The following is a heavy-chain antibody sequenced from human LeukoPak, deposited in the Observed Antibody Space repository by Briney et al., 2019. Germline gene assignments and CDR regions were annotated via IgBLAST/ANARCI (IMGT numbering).Heavy chain of an antibody. D-gene: IGHD5-24*01. CDR2: IIPLFDTT. CDR3: AGTTILHEFDS. V-gene: IGHV1-69*06. CDR1: GGTFSNYA. Sequence: SVKVSCKASGGTFSNYAVGWVRQAPGQGLEWMGGIIPLFDTTNYAQKFQGRVTITADRSTSTAYMELSSLRSEDTAVYYCAGTTILHEFDSWGQGTLVTVSS. J-gene: IGHJ4*02.